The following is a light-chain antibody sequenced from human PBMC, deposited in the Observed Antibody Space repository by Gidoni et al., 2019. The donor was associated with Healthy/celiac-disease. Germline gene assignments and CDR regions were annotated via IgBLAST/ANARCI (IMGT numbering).Light chain of an antibody. CDR3: QQRSNWPLYT. J-gene: IGKJ2*01. CDR1: QSVSSY. V-gene: IGKV3-11*01. CDR2: DAS. Sequence: EIVLTHSPATLSLSPGERATLSCRASQSVSSYLAWYQQKPGQAPRLLIYDASNRATGIPARFSGSGCGTDFTLTISSLEPEDFAVYYCQQRSNWPLYTFGQGTKLEIK.